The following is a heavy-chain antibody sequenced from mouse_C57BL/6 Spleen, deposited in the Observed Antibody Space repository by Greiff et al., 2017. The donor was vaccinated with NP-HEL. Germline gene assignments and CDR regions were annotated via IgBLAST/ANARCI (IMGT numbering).Heavy chain of an antibody. CDR3: ARWGNYEGFAY. CDR1: GFTFSDFY. V-gene: IGHV7-1*01. J-gene: IGHJ3*01. CDR2: SRNKANDYTT. D-gene: IGHD2-1*01. Sequence: EVKVVDSGGGLVQSGRSLRLSCATSGFTFSDFYMEWVRQAPGKGLEWIAASRNKANDYTTEYSASVKGRFIVSRDTSQSILYLQMNALRAEDTAIYYCARWGNYEGFAYWGQGTLVTVSA.